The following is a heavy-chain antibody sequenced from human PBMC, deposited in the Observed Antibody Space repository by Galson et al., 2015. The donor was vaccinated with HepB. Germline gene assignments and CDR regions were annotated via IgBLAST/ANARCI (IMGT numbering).Heavy chain of an antibody. J-gene: IGHJ4*02. D-gene: IGHD1-14*01. CDR3: ARGPEPMPPAHIGPGGYYFDY. Sequence: ETLSLTCTVSGGSIRHYYWSWVRQSPRQGLACIGSIFYNGSTNYNPSLKNRLTMSLDTSKNQFSLRLTSVTAADTAIYYCARGPEPMPPAHIGPGGYYFDYWGQGTLVTVSS. CDR2: IFYNGST. V-gene: IGHV4-59*01. CDR1: GGSIRHYY.